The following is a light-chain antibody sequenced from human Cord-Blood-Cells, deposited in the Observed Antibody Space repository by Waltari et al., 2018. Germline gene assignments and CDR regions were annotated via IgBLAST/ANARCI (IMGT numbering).Light chain of an antibody. CDR2: DVS. J-gene: IGLJ2*01. CDR3: SSYTSSSTVV. CDR1: SADLCGYNS. Sequence: QSALTQPAPVSASPGPSIPIPSAGTSADLCGYNSLSWYQQHPGKAPKLMIYDVSNRPSGVSNRFSGSKSGNTASLTISGLQAEDEADYYCSSYTSSSTVVFGGGTKLTVL. V-gene: IGLV2-14*01.